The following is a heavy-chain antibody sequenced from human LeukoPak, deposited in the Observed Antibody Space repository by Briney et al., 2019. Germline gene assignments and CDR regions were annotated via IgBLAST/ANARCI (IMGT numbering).Heavy chain of an antibody. Sequence: GGSLRLSCAASGFTFSTYKMNWVRQAPGKGLEWVSYISSSSSTIYYADSVKGRFTISRDNSKNMVYLQMDSLRAEDTAAYYCSKLNSYGDYWGQGTLVTISS. J-gene: IGHJ4*02. V-gene: IGHV3-48*01. D-gene: IGHD5-18*01. CDR3: SKLNSYGDY. CDR2: ISSSSSTI. CDR1: GFTFSTYK.